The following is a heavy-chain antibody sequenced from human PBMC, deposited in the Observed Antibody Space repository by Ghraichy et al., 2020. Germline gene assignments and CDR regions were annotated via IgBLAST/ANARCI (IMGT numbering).Heavy chain of an antibody. Sequence: SETLSLTCSVSGGSISGHYWNWIRQPPGKGLEWIGSFFDAGSTNHNPFLESRVTISVDTSKNLFFLRLKSVTAADTAVYFCARGGALVPAAIPFDFWGQGTLVTVSS. CDR3: ARGGALVPAAIPFDF. V-gene: IGHV4-59*11. J-gene: IGHJ4*02. CDR2: FFDAGST. CDR1: GGSISGHY. D-gene: IGHD2-2*01.